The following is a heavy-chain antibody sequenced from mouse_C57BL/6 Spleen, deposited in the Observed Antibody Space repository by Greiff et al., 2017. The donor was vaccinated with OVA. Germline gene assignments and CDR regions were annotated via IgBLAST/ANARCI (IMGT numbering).Heavy chain of an antibody. V-gene: IGHV5-12*01. J-gene: IGHJ2*01. CDR1: GFTFSDYY. Sequence: EVKLEESGGGLVQPGGSLKLSCAASGFTFSDYYMYWVRQTPEKRLEWVAYISNGGGSTYYPDTVKGRFTISRDNAKNTLYLQMSRLKSEDTAMDYCARHLTDYFDYWGKGTTLTVSS. D-gene: IGHD4-1*01. CDR3: ARHLTDYFDY. CDR2: ISNGGGST.